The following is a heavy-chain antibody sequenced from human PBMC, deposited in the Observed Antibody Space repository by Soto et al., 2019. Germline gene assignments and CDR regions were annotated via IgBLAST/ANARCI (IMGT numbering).Heavy chain of an antibody. V-gene: IGHV4-59*08. Sequence: PSETLSLTCTLSGGSLSRYYWSWIRQAPGKGLEWIGYIYYSGGIKCNSSLKSRVTISLDTSKNQFSLKLSSVTAADTAVYYCARSSYFYDSSGYYHNWFDPWGQGTLVTVSS. CDR1: GGSLSRYY. D-gene: IGHD3-22*01. J-gene: IGHJ5*02. CDR3: ARSSYFYDSSGYYHNWFDP. CDR2: IYYSGGI.